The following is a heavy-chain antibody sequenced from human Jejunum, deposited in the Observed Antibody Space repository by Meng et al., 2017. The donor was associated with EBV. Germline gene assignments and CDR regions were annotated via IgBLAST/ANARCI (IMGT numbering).Heavy chain of an antibody. D-gene: IGHD1-1*01. Sequence: GLLGVDGGGFIPSGASLLLSCAASGFTFSDYSMHWLRQAPGKGLVCVALVRHDDSSNTYADSVQVRFSISRDNDKNIVYLQMNSLTTADTSVYSCGTGRAYSFDLWGRGSLVTVSS. J-gene: IGHJ2*01. CDR3: GTGRAYSFDL. CDR1: GFTFSDYS. V-gene: IGHV3-74*01. CDR2: VRHDDSSN.